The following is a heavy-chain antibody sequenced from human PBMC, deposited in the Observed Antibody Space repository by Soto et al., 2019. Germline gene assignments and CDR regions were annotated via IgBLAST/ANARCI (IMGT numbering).Heavy chain of an antibody. CDR1: GGSISSGDYY. J-gene: IGHJ4*02. D-gene: IGHD4-17*01. Sequence: SETLSLTCTVSGGSISSGDYYWSWIRQSPGKGLEWIGYIYYSGSTYYNPSLKSRVTISVDTSKNQFSLKLSSVTAADTAVYYCARDKSGDYDYWGQGTLVTVSS. CDR3: ARDKSGDYDY. V-gene: IGHV4-30-4*01. CDR2: IYYSGST.